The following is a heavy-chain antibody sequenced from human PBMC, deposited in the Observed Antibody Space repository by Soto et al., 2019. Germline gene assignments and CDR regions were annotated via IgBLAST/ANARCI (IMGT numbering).Heavy chain of an antibody. D-gene: IGHD2-15*01. CDR1: GFTFTGSA. V-gene: IGHV1-58*01. CDR3: AADFDVVVVVAASPAAFDI. Sequence: GASVKVSCKASGFTFTGSAVQWVRQARGQRLEWIGWIVVGSGNTNYAQKFQERVTITRDMSTSTAYMELSSLRSEDTAVYYCAADFDVVVVVAASPAAFDIWGQGTMVTVSS. J-gene: IGHJ3*02. CDR2: IVVGSGNT.